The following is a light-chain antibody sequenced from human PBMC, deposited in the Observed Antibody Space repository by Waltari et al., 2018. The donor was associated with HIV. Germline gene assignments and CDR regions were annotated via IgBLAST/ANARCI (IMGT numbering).Light chain of an antibody. CDR2: SNT. V-gene: IGLV1-44*01. J-gene: IGLJ2*01. Sequence: QSVLTQTPSLSGTPGQRVTISCSGGYSNIGSNTVNWYQQFPGTAPRLLSYSNTQRPSGVPDRFSGSKSGTSASLVISELQSQDEADYHCAAWDDSLHGELFGGGTKLTVL. CDR1: YSNIGSNT. CDR3: AAWDDSLHGEL.